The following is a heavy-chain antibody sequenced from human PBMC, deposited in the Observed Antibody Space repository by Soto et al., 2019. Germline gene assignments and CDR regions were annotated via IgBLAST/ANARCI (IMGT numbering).Heavy chain of an antibody. CDR1: GYTFTSYG. CDR2: ISAYNGNT. V-gene: IGHV1-18*01. D-gene: IGHD6-19*01. Sequence: ASVKVSCKASGYTFTSYGISWVRQAPGQGLEWMGWISAYNGNTNYAQKLQGRVTMTTDTSTSTAYMEMRSLRSDDTAVYYCARGYIGSSGWPTPRNWGQGTLVTVSS. CDR3: ARGYIGSSGWPTPRN. J-gene: IGHJ4*02.